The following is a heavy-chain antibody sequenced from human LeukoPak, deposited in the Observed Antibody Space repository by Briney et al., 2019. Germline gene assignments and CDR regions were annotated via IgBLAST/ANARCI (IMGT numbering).Heavy chain of an antibody. CDR2: IKQDGSAT. CDR1: GFTFTIYA. D-gene: IGHD1-26*01. Sequence: GSLRLSCAASGFTFTIYAMSWVRQAPGKGLEWVAKIKQDGSATYYAESVKGRFTISTDNAKNTPFLQMNSLRAEDSAVYYCARDEGGSYSFDYWGQGTLVTVSS. CDR3: ARDEGGSYSFDY. V-gene: IGHV3-7*01. J-gene: IGHJ4*02.